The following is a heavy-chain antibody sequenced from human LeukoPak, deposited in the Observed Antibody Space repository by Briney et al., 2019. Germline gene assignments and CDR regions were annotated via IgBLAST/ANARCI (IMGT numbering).Heavy chain of an antibody. Sequence: ASVKVSCKASGYTFTSYDINWVRQATGQGLEWMGWMNPNSGNTGYAQKFQGRVTITADKSTSTAYMELSSLRSEDTAVYYCARGEMATIRTAFDIWGQGTMVTVSS. D-gene: IGHD5-24*01. CDR3: ARGEMATIRTAFDI. CDR2: MNPNSGNT. J-gene: IGHJ3*02. V-gene: IGHV1-8*01. CDR1: GYTFTSYD.